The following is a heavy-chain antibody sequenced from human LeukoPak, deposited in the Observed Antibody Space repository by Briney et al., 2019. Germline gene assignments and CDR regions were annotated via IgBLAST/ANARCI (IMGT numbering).Heavy chain of an antibody. CDR2: IYPSDSDT. J-gene: IGHJ3*02. V-gene: IGHV5-51*01. CDR1: GYSFTSYW. Sequence: GESLKISCKGSGYSFTSYWIGWVRQMPGKGLEWMGIIYPSDSDTRYSPSFQGQVTISADKSISTAYLQWSSLKASDTAMYYCARQRRNGGIAASNDAFDIWGQGTMVTVSS. CDR3: ARQRRNGGIAASNDAFDI. D-gene: IGHD6-13*01.